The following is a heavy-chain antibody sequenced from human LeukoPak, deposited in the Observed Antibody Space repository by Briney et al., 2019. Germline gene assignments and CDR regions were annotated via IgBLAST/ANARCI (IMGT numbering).Heavy chain of an antibody. CDR3: ASLPLGIAAAGTDY. CDR1: GGTFSSYT. D-gene: IGHD6-13*01. J-gene: IGHJ4*02. Sequence: ASVKVSCKASGGTFSSYTISWVRQAPGQGLEWMGRIIPILGIANYAQKFQGRVTITADKSTSTAYMELSSLSSEDTAVYYCASLPLGIAAAGTDYWGQGTLVTVSS. V-gene: IGHV1-69*02. CDR2: IIPILGIA.